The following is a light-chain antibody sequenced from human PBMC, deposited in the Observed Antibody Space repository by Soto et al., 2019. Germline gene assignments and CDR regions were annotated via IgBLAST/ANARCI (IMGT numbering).Light chain of an antibody. CDR2: GSS. V-gene: IGKV3-20*01. CDR3: HQYYSSLT. J-gene: IGKJ4*01. CDR1: QDVDSNF. Sequence: EIVLTQSPGTLSLSPGERATLSCRASQDVDSNFLAWYQQRPGQAPSLLIYGSSRRATGIPDRFSGSGSGTDFTLTISRVGPEAIEVYFCHQYYSSLTFGGGTKVEVK.